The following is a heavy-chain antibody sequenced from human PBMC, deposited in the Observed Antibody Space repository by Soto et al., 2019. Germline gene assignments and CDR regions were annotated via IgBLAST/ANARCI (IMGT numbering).Heavy chain of an antibody. V-gene: IGHV3-11*01. CDR1: GFTFSDYY. Sequence: GGSLRLSCAASGFTFSDYYMSWIRQAPGKGLEWVSYISSSGSTIYYADSVKGRFTISRDNAKNSLYLQMNSLRAEDTAVYYCARDLREDYDILTGSSGYYYMDVWGKGTTVTVSS. CDR2: ISSSGSTI. D-gene: IGHD3-9*01. J-gene: IGHJ6*03. CDR3: ARDLREDYDILTGSSGYYYMDV.